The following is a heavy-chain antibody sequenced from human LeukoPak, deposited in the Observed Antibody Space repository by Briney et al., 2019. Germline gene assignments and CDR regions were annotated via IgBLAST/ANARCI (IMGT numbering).Heavy chain of an antibody. J-gene: IGHJ4*02. V-gene: IGHV1-24*01. CDR2: SDPEDGET. Sequence: ASVKVSCKVSGYTLTELSMHWVRQAPGKGLEWMGGSDPEDGETIYAQKFQGRVTMTEDTSTDTAYMELSSLRSEDTAVYYCATGQVDTAMVTPFGYWGQGTLVTVSS. CDR1: GYTLTELS. CDR3: ATGQVDTAMVTPFGY. D-gene: IGHD5-18*01.